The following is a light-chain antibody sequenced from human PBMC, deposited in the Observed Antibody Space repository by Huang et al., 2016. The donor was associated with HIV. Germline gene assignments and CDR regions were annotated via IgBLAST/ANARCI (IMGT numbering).Light chain of an antibody. Sequence: IVLTQTPASLSLSAGERATLSCRASQSVSHSLAWYQHKPGQPPRLLIYGASRMATDIPARFNVSGSGTDFTLTISSLEAEDSALYYCQESDTWPRLTLGGGTKVEIK. CDR1: QSVSHS. CDR3: QESDTWPRLT. V-gene: IGKV3-11*01. J-gene: IGKJ4*01. CDR2: GAS.